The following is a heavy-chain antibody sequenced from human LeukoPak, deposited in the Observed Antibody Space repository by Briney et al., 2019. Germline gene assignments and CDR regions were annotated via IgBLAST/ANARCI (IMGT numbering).Heavy chain of an antibody. CDR1: GFAFSSYG. V-gene: IGHV3-33*01. Sequence: PGRSLRLSCAASGFAFSSYGMHRVRQAPGKGLEWVAVIWYDGTNKYYADSVKGRFTISRDNFKNTLYLQMNSLRGEDTAVYYCARDLDENWGQGTLVTVSS. CDR3: ARDLDEN. CDR2: IWYDGTNK. J-gene: IGHJ4*02.